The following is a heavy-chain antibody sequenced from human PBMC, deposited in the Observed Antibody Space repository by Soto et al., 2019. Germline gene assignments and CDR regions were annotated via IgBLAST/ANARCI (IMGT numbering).Heavy chain of an antibody. CDR1: GYTFTSYG. V-gene: IGHV1-18*01. CDR2: ISAYNGNT. CDR3: AREAVGWYWFDP. J-gene: IGHJ5*02. Sequence: ASVKVSCKASGYTFTSYGISWVRQAPGQGLEWMGWISAYNGNTNYAQKLQGRVTMTTDTSTSTAYMELRSLRSDDTAVYCCAREAVGWYWFDPWGQGTLVTVSS. D-gene: IGHD6-19*01.